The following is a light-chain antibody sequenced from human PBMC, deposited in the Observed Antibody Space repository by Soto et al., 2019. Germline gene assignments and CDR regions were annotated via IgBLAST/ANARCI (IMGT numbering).Light chain of an antibody. CDR3: QQLNSYPIT. J-gene: IGKJ5*01. Sequence: DIQLTQSPSFLSASVGDRVTITCRASQGLSSDLARYQQKPGKAPKLLIYAASTLQSGVTSRFSGSGSGTESTLTISSLQPEDFATYYCQQLNSYPITFGQGTRLEIK. V-gene: IGKV1-9*01. CDR1: QGLSSD. CDR2: AAS.